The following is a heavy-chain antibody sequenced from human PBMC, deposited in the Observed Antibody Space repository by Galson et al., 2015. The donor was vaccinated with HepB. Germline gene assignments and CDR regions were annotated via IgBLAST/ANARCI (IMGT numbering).Heavy chain of an antibody. D-gene: IGHD3-9*01. V-gene: IGHV7-4-1*02. CDR1: GDTFTSYA. CDR3: ARGLTGDYLTWYFDL. CDR2: INTNTGNP. Sequence: SVKVSCKASGDTFTSYAMNWVRQAPGQGLEWMGWINTNTGNPTYAQGFTGRFVFSLDASVSTAYLQISSLKPEDTAVYYCARGLTGDYLTWYFDLWGRGTLVTVSS. J-gene: IGHJ2*01.